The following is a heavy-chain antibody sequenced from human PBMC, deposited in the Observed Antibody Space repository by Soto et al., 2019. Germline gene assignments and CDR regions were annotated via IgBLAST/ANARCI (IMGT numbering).Heavy chain of an antibody. D-gene: IGHD3-10*01. CDR1: GGSISSGDYY. V-gene: IGHV4-30-4*01. Sequence: PSETLSLTCTVSGGSISSGDYYWSWIRQPPGKGLEWIGYIYYSGSTHYNPSLKSRVTISVDTSKNQFSLKLSSVTAADTAVYYCARGSFGELLLHYWGQGTRVTVSS. CDR2: IYYSGST. J-gene: IGHJ4*02. CDR3: ARGSFGELLLHY.